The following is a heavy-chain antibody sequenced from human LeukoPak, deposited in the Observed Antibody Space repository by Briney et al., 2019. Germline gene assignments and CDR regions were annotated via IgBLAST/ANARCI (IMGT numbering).Heavy chain of an antibody. Sequence: LEASVKVSCKASGYTFTGYYMHWVRQAPGQGLEWMGWINPNSGGTNYAQKFQGRVTMTRDTSISTAYMELSRLRSDDTAVYYCASPYYDSSGYYFFWGQGTLVTVSS. J-gene: IGHJ4*02. D-gene: IGHD3-22*01. CDR2: INPNSGGT. CDR3: ASPYYDSSGYYFF. V-gene: IGHV1-2*03. CDR1: GYTFTGYY.